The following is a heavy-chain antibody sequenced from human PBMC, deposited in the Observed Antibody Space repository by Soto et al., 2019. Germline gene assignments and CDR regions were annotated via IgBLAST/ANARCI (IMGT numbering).Heavy chain of an antibody. V-gene: IGHV1-3*05. CDR1: GYTLTRYS. J-gene: IGHJ4*02. D-gene: IGHD3-22*01. CDR3: AILGTYYFDNSDNYFDF. CDR2: ITAGNGNT. Sequence: QVQLVQSGAEEMKPGASVKVSCKASGYTLTRYSIHWVRQAPGQRLEWMGWITAGNGNTKFSQKFQGRVTITSDTSASPAYMELRGLRSDDTAVYYCAILGTYYFDNSDNYFDFWGQATLVTVSS.